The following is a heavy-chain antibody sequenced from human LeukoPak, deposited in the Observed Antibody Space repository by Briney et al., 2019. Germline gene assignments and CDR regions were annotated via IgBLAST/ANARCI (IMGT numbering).Heavy chain of an antibody. J-gene: IGHJ4*02. Sequence: PSETLSLTCTVSGGSISSYYWSWIRQPPGKGLEWIGYIYYSGSTNYNPSLKSRVTISVDTSKNQFSLKLSSVTAADTAVYYCARDGWSLNYFDYWGQGTLVTVSS. CDR3: ARDGWSLNYFDY. CDR1: GGSISSYY. V-gene: IGHV4-59*01. D-gene: IGHD6-19*01. CDR2: IYYSGST.